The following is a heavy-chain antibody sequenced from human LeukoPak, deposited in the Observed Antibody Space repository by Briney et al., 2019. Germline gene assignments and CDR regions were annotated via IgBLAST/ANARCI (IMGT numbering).Heavy chain of an antibody. CDR2: ISSSGETI. V-gene: IGHV3-48*03. CDR1: GFTFSSYE. D-gene: IGHD1-26*01. Sequence: GGSLRLSCAASGFTFSSYEMNWVRQAPGKGLEWVSYISSSGETIYYADSVKGRLTISRDNAKNSLYLQMNSLRVEDTAVYYCAREMVVGAPLDYWGQGTLVTVSS. CDR3: AREMVVGAPLDY. J-gene: IGHJ4*02.